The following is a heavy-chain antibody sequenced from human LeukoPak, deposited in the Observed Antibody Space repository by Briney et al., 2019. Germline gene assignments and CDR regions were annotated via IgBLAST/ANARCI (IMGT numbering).Heavy chain of an antibody. D-gene: IGHD3-22*01. J-gene: IGHJ3*02. CDR1: GYTFTSYG. CDR2: ISAYNGNT. Sequence: ASVTVSCKASGYTFTSYGISWVRQAPGQGLEWMGWISAYNGNTNYAQKLQGRVTMTTDTSTSTAYMELRSLRSDDTAVYYCARGTIYYYDSSGYYYDAFDIWGQGTMVTVSS. CDR3: ARGTIYYYDSSGYYYDAFDI. V-gene: IGHV1-18*01.